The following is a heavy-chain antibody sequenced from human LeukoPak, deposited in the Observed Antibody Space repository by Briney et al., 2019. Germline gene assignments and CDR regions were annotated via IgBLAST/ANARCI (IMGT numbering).Heavy chain of an antibody. CDR3: ARDSLGMSTLDS. Sequence: PGGSLRLSCAASGFTFSGYWMSWVRQAPGKGLEWVSVIYSGGSTYYADSVKGRFTISRDSSKNTLYLRMNSLRAEDTAVYYCARDSLGMSTLDSWGQGTLVTVSS. D-gene: IGHD5/OR15-5a*01. J-gene: IGHJ4*02. V-gene: IGHV3-53*01. CDR1: GFTFSGYW. CDR2: IYSGGST.